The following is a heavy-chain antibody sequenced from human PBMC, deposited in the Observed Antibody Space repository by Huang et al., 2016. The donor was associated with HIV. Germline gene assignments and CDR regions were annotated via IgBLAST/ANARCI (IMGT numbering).Heavy chain of an antibody. CDR3: ARRFSSSSGYFDY. CDR2: IFPDDSDT. J-gene: IGHJ4*02. V-gene: IGHV5-51*01. D-gene: IGHD6-6*01. Sequence: VQLVQSGAEVKKPGESLTISCKGSGYSFSIYWIAWVRQMPGKGLEWMVFIFPDDSDTTYSPSVEGQVTISADKSIGTAYLQWSSLKASDTAMYYCARRFSSSSGYFDYWGQGSLVTVSS. CDR1: GYSFSIYW.